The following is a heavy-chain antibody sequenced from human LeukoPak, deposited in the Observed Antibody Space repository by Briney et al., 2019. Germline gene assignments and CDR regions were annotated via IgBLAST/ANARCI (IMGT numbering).Heavy chain of an antibody. Sequence: ASVKVSCKASRGTFSSYAISWVRQAPGQGLEWMGGIIPFFGTANYAQKFQGRVTITADESTSTAYMELSSLRSEDTAVYYCARTYCGGDCYPWDYYYYYGMDVWGQGTTVTVSS. V-gene: IGHV1-69*13. CDR2: IIPFFGTA. D-gene: IGHD2-21*02. J-gene: IGHJ6*02. CDR3: ARTYCGGDCYPWDYYYYYGMDV. CDR1: RGTFSSYA.